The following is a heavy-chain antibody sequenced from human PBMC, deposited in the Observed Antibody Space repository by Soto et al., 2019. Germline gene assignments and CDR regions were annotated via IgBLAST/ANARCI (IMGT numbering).Heavy chain of an antibody. CDR1: GYTFTAYW. J-gene: IGHJ4*02. CDR2: IFPADSEI. V-gene: IGHV5-51*01. Sequence: GESLKISCQSFGYTFTAYWIAWVRQMPGKGLEWMGIIFPADSEIRYSPSFRGHVTISADKSISTAYLQWSSLEASDTAMYYCARPLYPGYCTDGVCYSYDYWGQGTPVTVS. CDR3: ARPLYPGYCTDGVCYSYDY. D-gene: IGHD2-8*01.